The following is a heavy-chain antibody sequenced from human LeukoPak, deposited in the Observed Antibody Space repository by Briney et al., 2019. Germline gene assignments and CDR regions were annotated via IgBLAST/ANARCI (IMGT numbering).Heavy chain of an antibody. Sequence: SVKVSCKASEGTFSSYAISWVRQAPGQGLEWMGGIIPIFGTANYAQKFQGRVTITADESTSTAYMELSSLRSEDTAVYYCAKTYPIDAFDIWGQGTMVTVSS. CDR3: AKTYPIDAFDI. CDR1: EGTFSSYA. CDR2: IIPIFGTA. V-gene: IGHV1-69*13. J-gene: IGHJ3*02.